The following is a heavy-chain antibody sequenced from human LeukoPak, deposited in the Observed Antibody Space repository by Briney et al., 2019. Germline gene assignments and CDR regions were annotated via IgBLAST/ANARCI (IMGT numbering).Heavy chain of an antibody. D-gene: IGHD6-13*01. V-gene: IGHV3-48*01. J-gene: IGHJ6*02. CDR1: GFTFSSYS. CDR3: ARAQYSSRIYGMDV. Sequence: GGSLRLSCAASGFTFSSYSMTWVRQAPGKGLEWVSYISSSSSTIYYADSVKGRFTISRDNAKNSLYLQMNSLRAGDTAVYYCARAQYSSRIYGMDVWGQGTTVTVSS. CDR2: ISSSSSTI.